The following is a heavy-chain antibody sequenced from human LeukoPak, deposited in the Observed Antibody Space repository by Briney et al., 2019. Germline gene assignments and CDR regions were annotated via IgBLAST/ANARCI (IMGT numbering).Heavy chain of an antibody. CDR3: AKASMVISLGES. D-gene: IGHD3-16*01. CDR1: GFTFSTYT. J-gene: IGHJ5*02. CDR2: IGGSGGDI. Sequence: PGGSLRLSCAASGFTFSTYTMYWVRQPPGKGLEWVSIIGGSGGDIHYADSVKGRFTISRDNSKNTLYLQMNSLRAEDTAVYYCAKASMVISLGESWGQGTLVTVSS. V-gene: IGHV3-23*01.